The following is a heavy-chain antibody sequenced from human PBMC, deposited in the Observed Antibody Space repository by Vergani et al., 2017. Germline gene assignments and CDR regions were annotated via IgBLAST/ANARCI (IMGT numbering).Heavy chain of an antibody. Sequence: EVQLVESGGGLVKPGGSLRLSCAASGFTFSNAWMSWVRQAPGKGLEWVGRIKSKTDGGTTDYAATVKGRFTISRDDSKNTLYLQMNSLKTEDTAVYYCTTDQTRYSGSYKVYYFDYWGQGTLVTVSS. CDR1: GFTFSNAW. V-gene: IGHV3-15*01. J-gene: IGHJ4*02. CDR3: TTDQTRYSGSYKVYYFDY. CDR2: IKSKTDGGTT. D-gene: IGHD1-26*01.